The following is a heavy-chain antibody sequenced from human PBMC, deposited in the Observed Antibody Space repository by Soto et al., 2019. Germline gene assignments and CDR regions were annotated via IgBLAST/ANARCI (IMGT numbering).Heavy chain of an antibody. J-gene: IGHJ5*02. CDR1: GGSISSGDYY. V-gene: IGHV4-30-4*01. CDR3: AREGSSSGRAGNWFDP. CDR2: IYYSGST. Sequence: PSETLSLTCTVSGGSISSGDYYWSWIRQPPGKGLEWIGYIYYSGSTYYNPSLKSRVTISVDTSKNQFSLKLSSVTAADTAVYYCAREGSSSGRAGNWFDPWGQGTLVTAPQ. D-gene: IGHD6-6*01.